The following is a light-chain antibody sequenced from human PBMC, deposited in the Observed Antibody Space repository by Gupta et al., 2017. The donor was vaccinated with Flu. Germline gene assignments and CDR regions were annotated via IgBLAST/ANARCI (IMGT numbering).Light chain of an antibody. CDR2: RSN. Sequence: QSALTQPPSVSGTPGQRVTISCSGGSSNVGNNYVYWYRQFPGAAPKLLIFRSNQRPSGVSDRFSGSKSGTSASLAISGLRSEDEADYSCAAWDDSLNGVVFGGGTKLTVL. V-gene: IGLV1-47*01. J-gene: IGLJ2*01. CDR3: AAWDDSLNGVV. CDR1: SSNVGNNY.